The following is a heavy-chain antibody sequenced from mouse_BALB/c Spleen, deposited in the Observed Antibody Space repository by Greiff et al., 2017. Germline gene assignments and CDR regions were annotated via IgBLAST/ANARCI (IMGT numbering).Heavy chain of an antibody. J-gene: IGHJ4*01. D-gene: IGHD3-1*01. Sequence: DVQLVESGGGLVQPGGSRKLSCAASGFTFSSFGMHWVRQAPEKGLEWVAYISSGSSTIYYADTVKGRFTISRDNPKNTLFLQMTSLRSEDTAMYYCARGVLTSVDYWGQGTSVTVSS. CDR2: ISSGSSTI. V-gene: IGHV5-17*02. CDR1: GFTFSSFG. CDR3: ARGVLTSVDY.